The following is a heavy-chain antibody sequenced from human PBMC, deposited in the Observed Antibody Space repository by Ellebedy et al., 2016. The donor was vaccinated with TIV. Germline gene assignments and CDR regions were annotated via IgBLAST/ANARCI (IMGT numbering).Heavy chain of an antibody. J-gene: IGHJ6*02. CDR1: GGTFSSYA. CDR2: IIPFFGTV. V-gene: IGHV1-69*13. D-gene: IGHD2-2*01. Sequence: SVKVSXXASGGTFSSYAISWVRQAPGQGLEWMGGIIPFFGTVNYAQKFQGRVTITADESTSTAYMELSSLRSEDTAVYYCASGNIYCSSTTCTIYYYYGMDVWGQGTTVTVSS. CDR3: ASGNIYCSSTTCTIYYYYGMDV.